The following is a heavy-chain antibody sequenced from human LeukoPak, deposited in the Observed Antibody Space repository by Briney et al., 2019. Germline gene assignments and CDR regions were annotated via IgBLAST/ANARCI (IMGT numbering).Heavy chain of an antibody. Sequence: PGGSLRLSCAASGFTLDGYGMSWVRQAPGKGLEWVSGINWNGGSTGYVDSVKGRFTISRDNAKNSLFLHMNSLRVEDTALYYCARDRVVVATTTPPYWYFDLWGRGTRVTVSS. J-gene: IGHJ2*01. CDR1: GFTLDGYG. D-gene: IGHD2-15*01. CDR2: INWNGGST. CDR3: ARDRVVVATTTPPYWYFDL. V-gene: IGHV3-20*04.